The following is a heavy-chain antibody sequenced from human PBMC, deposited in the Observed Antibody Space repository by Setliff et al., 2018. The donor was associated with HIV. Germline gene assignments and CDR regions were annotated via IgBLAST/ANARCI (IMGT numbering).Heavy chain of an antibody. Sequence: PGESLTISCKASGYNFISYYIGWVRQMPGKGLEWMGIIYPGDSDTRYGPSFEGQVTISADWSITTAFLQWNSLKASDTAMYYCARRPVSDTFDVWGQGTMVTVSS. CDR1: GYNFISYY. CDR3: ARRPVSDTFDV. V-gene: IGHV5-51*01. J-gene: IGHJ3*01. CDR2: IYPGDSDT.